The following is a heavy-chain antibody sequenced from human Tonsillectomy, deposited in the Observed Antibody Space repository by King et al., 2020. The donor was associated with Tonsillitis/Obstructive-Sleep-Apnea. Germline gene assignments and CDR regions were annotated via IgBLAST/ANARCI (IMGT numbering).Heavy chain of an antibody. CDR2: INPNSGDP. J-gene: IGHJ4*02. D-gene: IGHD5-18*01. Sequence: VQLVQSGAEVKKPGASVKVSCKASGYTFTGYYMHWVRQAPGQGLEWMGWINPNSGDPNNDKKFQGRVTMTREPSISTAYMGVSSLRSDDTAVYYCARDLRGYSYGADSYYFDYWGQGTLVTVSS. V-gene: IGHV1-2*02. CDR1: GYTFTGYY. CDR3: ARDLRGYSYGADSYYFDY.